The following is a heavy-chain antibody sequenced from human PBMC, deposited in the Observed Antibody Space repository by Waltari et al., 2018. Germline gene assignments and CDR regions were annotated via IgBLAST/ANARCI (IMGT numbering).Heavy chain of an antibody. J-gene: IGHJ5*02. V-gene: IGHV4-4*01. CDR3: ARVQCSEDSCYGGAWFDP. Sequence: MQLVESGGGLIQPGGSLRLSCAASGFTVSSNYMSWVRQAPGKGLEWIGEIYHIVITNYSPSSNSLVTVFVDKSKNQFSLKLSSVTAADTAVYWCARVQCSEDSCYGGAWFDPWGQGTLVTVSS. CDR2: IYHIVIT. CDR1: GFTVSSNY. D-gene: IGHD2-15*01.